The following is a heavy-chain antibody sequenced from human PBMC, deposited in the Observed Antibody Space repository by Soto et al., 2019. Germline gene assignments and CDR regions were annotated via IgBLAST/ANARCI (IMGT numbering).Heavy chain of an antibody. CDR1: GFTFSSYG. V-gene: IGHV3-30*18. Sequence: QVQLVESGGGVVQPGRSLRLSCAASGFTFSSYGMHWVRQAPGKGLEWVAVISYDGSNKYYADSVKGRFTISRDNSKNTLYLQMNSLRAEDTAVYYCAKDRIGGRNWFDPWGQGTLVTVSS. J-gene: IGHJ5*02. D-gene: IGHD2-15*01. CDR3: AKDRIGGRNWFDP. CDR2: ISYDGSNK.